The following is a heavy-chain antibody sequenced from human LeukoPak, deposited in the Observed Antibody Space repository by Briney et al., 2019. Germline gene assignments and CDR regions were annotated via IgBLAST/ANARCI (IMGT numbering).Heavy chain of an antibody. CDR2: INPNSGGT. CDR1: GYTFTGYY. J-gene: IGHJ3*02. CDR3: ARGFFDILTGWNDAFDI. V-gene: IGHV1-2*02. D-gene: IGHD3-9*01. Sequence: GASVKVSCKASGYTFTGYYMHWVRQAPGQGLEWMGWINPNSGGTNYAQKFQGRVTMTRDTSISTAYMELSRRRSDDTAVYYCARGFFDILTGWNDAFDIWGQGTMVTVSS.